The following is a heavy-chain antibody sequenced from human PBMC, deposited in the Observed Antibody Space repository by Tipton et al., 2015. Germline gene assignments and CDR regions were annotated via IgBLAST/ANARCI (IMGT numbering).Heavy chain of an antibody. Sequence: TLSLTCTVSGGSISSYYWSWIRQPPGKGLEWIGYIYYSGSTNYNPSLKSRVTISVDTSKNQFSLKLSSVTAADTAVYYCARAGGYSYGFDYWGQGNLVTVSS. J-gene: IGHJ4*02. D-gene: IGHD5-18*01. V-gene: IGHV4-59*01. CDR2: IYYSGST. CDR3: ARAGGYSYGFDY. CDR1: GGSISSYY.